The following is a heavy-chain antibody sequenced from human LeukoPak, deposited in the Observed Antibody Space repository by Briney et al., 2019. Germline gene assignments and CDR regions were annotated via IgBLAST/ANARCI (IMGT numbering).Heavy chain of an antibody. CDR1: GFTFSSYG. CDR3: AKGGAAAGIKTKSYYYYYYMDV. CDR2: ISYDGSNK. V-gene: IGHV3-30*18. D-gene: IGHD6-13*01. Sequence: GGSLRLSCAASGFTFSSYGMHWVRKAPGKGLEWVAVISYDGSNKYYADSVKGRFTISRDNSKNTLYLQMNSLRAEDTAVYYCAKGGAAAGIKTKSYYYYYYMDVWGKGTTVTVSS. J-gene: IGHJ6*03.